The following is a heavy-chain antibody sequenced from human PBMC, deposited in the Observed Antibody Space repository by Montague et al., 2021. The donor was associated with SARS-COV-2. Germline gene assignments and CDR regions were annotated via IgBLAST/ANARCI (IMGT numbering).Heavy chain of an antibody. D-gene: IGHD6-25*01. J-gene: IGHJ5*01. CDR3: ARDGYSSGWNGLHWFDS. CDR1: GGSIRSSSYY. V-gene: IGHV4-39*02. Sequence: SETLSLTCTVSGGSIRSSSYYWGWIRQPPGKGLEWIGSIYYSGSTYYNPSLKSRVTISVDTSKNQFSLKLSSVTAADTAVYYCARDGYSSGWNGLHWFDSWGQGTLVTVSS. CDR2: IYYSGST.